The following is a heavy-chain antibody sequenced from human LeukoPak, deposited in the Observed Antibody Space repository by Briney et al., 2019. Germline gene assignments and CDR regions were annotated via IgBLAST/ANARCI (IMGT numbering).Heavy chain of an antibody. CDR1: GLIFSSYW. Sequence: GRSLRLSCAASGLIFSSYWMSWVRQPPGKGLEWVANIKHDGSQKFYVNSVKGRFTISRDNAKNSLYLQMNSLRAEDTAVYYCARGPSGYHNTGGQGTLVTVSS. D-gene: IGHD5-12*01. CDR3: ARGPSGYHNT. J-gene: IGHJ4*02. CDR2: IKHDGSQK. V-gene: IGHV3-7*01.